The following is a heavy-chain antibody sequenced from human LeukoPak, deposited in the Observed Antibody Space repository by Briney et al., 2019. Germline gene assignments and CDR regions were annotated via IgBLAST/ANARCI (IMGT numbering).Heavy chain of an antibody. CDR1: GYTFTSYG. CDR3: ARGSVGYDFWSGYYSSGYYYYYMDV. Sequence: ASVKVSCKASGYTFTSYGISWVRQAPGQGLEWMGWISAYNGNTNYAQKLQGRVTMTTDTSTSTAYMELRSLRSDDTAVYYCARGSVGYDFWSGYYSSGYYYYYMDVWGKGTTVTVSS. CDR2: ISAYNGNT. D-gene: IGHD3-3*01. V-gene: IGHV1-18*01. J-gene: IGHJ6*03.